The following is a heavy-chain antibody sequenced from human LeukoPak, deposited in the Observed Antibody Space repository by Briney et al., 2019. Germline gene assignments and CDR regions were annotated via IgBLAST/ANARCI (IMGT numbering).Heavy chain of an antibody. CDR3: ASRPPPGSYSDYYYGMDV. Sequence: PGGSLRLSCAASGFTFSNYEMNWVRQAPGEGLEWASYISSSGSTTYYADSVKGRFTISRDNAKNSLYLRMNSLRAEDTAVYYCASRPPPGSYSDYYYGMDVWGQGTTVTVSS. CDR1: GFTFSNYE. V-gene: IGHV3-48*03. D-gene: IGHD3-10*01. CDR2: ISSSGSTT. J-gene: IGHJ6*02.